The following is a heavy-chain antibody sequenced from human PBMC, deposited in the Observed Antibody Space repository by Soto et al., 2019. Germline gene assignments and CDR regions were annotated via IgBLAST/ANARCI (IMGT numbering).Heavy chain of an antibody. CDR2: IPHGGST. D-gene: IGHD2-15*01. CDR3: AKHKMTCIGFDY. J-gene: IGHJ4*02. V-gene: IGHV4-4*02. CDR1: SGSITDGHW. Sequence: QVQLQESCPGLVKPSGTLSLRCTVSSGSITDGHWWSWVRLLPGKGLEWIGEIPHGGSTNYNPSLTSRVTLSVDRSKNQFSLEVTFVTAADTAEYSWAKHKMTCIGFDYWGQGTLVTVSS.